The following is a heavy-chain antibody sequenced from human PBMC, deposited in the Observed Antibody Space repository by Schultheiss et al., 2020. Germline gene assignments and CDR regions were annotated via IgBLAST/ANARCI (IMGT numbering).Heavy chain of an antibody. CDR3: ATESSDFAFDI. CDR1: GFVFSNYG. V-gene: IGHV3-33*01. Sequence: GGSLRLSCAASGFVFSNYGMHWVRQAPGKGLEWVAVIWYDGSNKYYAGSVKGRFTISRDNSKNTLFLQMNSLRAEDTAVYYCATESSDFAFDIWGQGTMVTVSS. D-gene: IGHD6-19*01. CDR2: IWYDGSNK. J-gene: IGHJ3*02.